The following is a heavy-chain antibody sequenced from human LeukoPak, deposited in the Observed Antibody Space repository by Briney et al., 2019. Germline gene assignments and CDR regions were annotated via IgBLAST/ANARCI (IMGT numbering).Heavy chain of an antibody. Sequence: SGPTLLHPTPTLTLTCTFSGFSLCTRGVGVGWLRQPPEKALEWLALIYWDDDKRYSPSLKSRLTITKDTSKNQLVLTMTYVNPVDTATYYCAHRHRQIADGTGTKCDYWGQGKLVTVSS. D-gene: IGHD3-10*01. CDR1: GFSLCTRGVG. CDR3: AHRHRQIADGTGTKCDY. J-gene: IGHJ4*02. CDR2: IYWDDDK. V-gene: IGHV2-5*02.